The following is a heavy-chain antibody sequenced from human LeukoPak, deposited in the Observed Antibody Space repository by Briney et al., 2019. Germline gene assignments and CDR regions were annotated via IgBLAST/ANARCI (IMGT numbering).Heavy chain of an antibody. D-gene: IGHD3-22*01. V-gene: IGHV3-9*01. Sequence: PGGSLRLSCAASGFTFDDYAMHWVRQAPGKGLEWVSGISWNSGSIGYADSVKGRFTISRDNAKNSLYLLMNSLRAEDTALYYCARNYYDSSGYPSFDYWGQGTLVTVSS. CDR1: GFTFDDYA. CDR2: ISWNSGSI. CDR3: ARNYYDSSGYPSFDY. J-gene: IGHJ4*02.